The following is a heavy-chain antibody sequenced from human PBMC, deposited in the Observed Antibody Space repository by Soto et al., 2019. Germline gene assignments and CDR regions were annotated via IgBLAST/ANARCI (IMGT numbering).Heavy chain of an antibody. CDR2: ISGSGGST. D-gene: IGHD4-17*01. CDR1: GFSFSSYA. Sequence: HPGGSLRLSCAASGFSFSSYAMSWVRQAPGKGPDWVSSISGSGGSTYYADSVKGRFTISRDNAKNTLYLQMSSLRAEDTAVYYCAKGSGDFLRSDGLDVWGQGTVVTVSS. V-gene: IGHV3-23*01. CDR3: AKGSGDFLRSDGLDV. J-gene: IGHJ3*01.